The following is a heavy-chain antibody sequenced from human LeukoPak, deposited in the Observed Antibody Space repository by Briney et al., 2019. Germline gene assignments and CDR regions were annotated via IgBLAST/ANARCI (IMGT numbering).Heavy chain of an antibody. J-gene: IGHJ3*02. Sequence: GSLRLSCAASGFTFSSYAMSWVRQAPGKGLEWVPAISGSGGSTYYADSVKGRFTISRDNSKNTLYLQMNSLRAEDTAVYYCAKEGNSYDAFDIWGQGTMVTVSS. V-gene: IGHV3-23*01. CDR3: AKEGNSYDAFDI. CDR2: ISGSGGST. D-gene: IGHD2/OR15-2a*01. CDR1: GFTFSSYA.